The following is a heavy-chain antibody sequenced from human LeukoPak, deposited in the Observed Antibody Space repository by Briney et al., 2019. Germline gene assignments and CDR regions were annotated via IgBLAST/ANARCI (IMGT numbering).Heavy chain of an antibody. CDR3: ARHFALTGYYNDYYGMDV. CDR2: IYYSGST. J-gene: IGHJ6*02. V-gene: IGHV4-59*08. CDR1: GGSISNYY. Sequence: TSETLSLTCTVSGGSISNYYWSWTWQPPGKGLEWIGYIYYSGSTNYNPSLKNRVTISIDTSMNHFSLKLTSVTAADTAVYYCARHFALTGYYNDYYGMDVWGQGTTVTVSS. D-gene: IGHD3-9*01.